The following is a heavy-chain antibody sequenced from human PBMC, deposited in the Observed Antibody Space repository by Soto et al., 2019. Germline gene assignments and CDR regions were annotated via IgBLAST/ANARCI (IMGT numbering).Heavy chain of an antibody. Sequence: QVQLVQSGAEVKKPGASVKVSCKVSGYTLTELSMHWVRQAPGKGLEWMGGFDPEDGETIYAQKFQGRVTMTEATSTDTAYMELRSLRSEDTAVYYCSTGPGGADYYGSGSYDYWGQGTLVTVSS. CDR3: STGPGGADYYGSGSYDY. D-gene: IGHD3-10*01. CDR1: GYTLTELS. V-gene: IGHV1-24*01. CDR2: FDPEDGET. J-gene: IGHJ4*02.